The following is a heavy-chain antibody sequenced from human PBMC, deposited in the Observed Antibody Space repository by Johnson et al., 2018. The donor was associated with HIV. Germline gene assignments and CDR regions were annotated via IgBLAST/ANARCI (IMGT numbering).Heavy chain of an antibody. D-gene: IGHD2-2*01. Sequence: VQLVESGGDLVQPGGSLRLSCAASGFTVSNNYVSWVRQAPGKGLEWVSGISWNSGTIGYADSVKGRFTVSRDNAKNSLYLQMNSLRPEDTALYYCAKERQGAISVFALAGAFDIWGQGSMVTVSS. CDR2: ISWNSGTI. J-gene: IGHJ3*02. V-gene: IGHV3-9*01. CDR1: GFTVSNNY. CDR3: AKERQGAISVFALAGAFDI.